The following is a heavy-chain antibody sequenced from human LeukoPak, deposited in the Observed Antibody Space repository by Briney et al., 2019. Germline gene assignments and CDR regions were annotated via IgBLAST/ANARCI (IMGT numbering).Heavy chain of an antibody. CDR3: ARVRIVGVVISHYYYYYGMDV. CDR1: GGSFSGYY. Sequence: PSETLSLTCAVYGGSFSGYYWSWIRQPPGKGLEWIGEINHSGSTNYNPSLKSRVTISVDTSKNQFSLKLSSVTAADTAVYYCARVRIVGVVISHYYYYYGMDVWGQGTTVTVSS. D-gene: IGHD3-3*01. V-gene: IGHV4-34*01. CDR2: INHSGST. J-gene: IGHJ6*02.